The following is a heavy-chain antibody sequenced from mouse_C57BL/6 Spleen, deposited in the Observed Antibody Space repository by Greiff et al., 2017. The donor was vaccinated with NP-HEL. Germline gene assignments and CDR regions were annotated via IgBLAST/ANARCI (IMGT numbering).Heavy chain of an antibody. Sequence: EVHLVESGGGLVKPGGSLKLSCAASGFTFSDYGMHWVRQAPEKGLEWVAYISSGSSTIYYADTVKGRFTISRDNAKNTLFLQMTSLRSEDTAMYYCARAGLFGMAMDYWGQGTSVTVSS. V-gene: IGHV5-17*01. D-gene: IGHD3-1*01. CDR1: GFTFSDYG. J-gene: IGHJ4*01. CDR2: ISSGSSTI. CDR3: ARAGLFGMAMDY.